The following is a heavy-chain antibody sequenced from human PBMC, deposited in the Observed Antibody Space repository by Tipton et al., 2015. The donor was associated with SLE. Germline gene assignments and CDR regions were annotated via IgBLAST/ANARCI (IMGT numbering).Heavy chain of an antibody. CDR3: ARAVEKPYYGLDA. D-gene: IGHD5-24*01. CDR2: INGDGSST. CDR1: GFTFSSYW. V-gene: IGHV3-74*01. Sequence: SLRLSCAASGFTFSSYWMHWVRQAPGKGLVWVSRINGDGSSTSDADPVKGRFTISRDNAKNTLYLQMNSLRAEDTAVYYCARAVEKPYYGLDAWGQGTTVTVSS. J-gene: IGHJ6*02.